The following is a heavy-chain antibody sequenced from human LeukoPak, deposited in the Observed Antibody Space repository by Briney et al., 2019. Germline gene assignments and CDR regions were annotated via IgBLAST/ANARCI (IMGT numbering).Heavy chain of an antibody. CDR2: ISGSGGST. CDR3: AKDYSDMITFGGVIRRLGYYFDY. D-gene: IGHD3-16*02. J-gene: IGHJ4*02. V-gene: IGHV3-23*01. Sequence: GSLRLSCAASGFTFSSYAMSWVRQAPGKGLEWVSAISGSGGSTYYADSVKGRFTISRDNSKNTLYLQMNSLRAEDTAVYYCAKDYSDMITFGGVIRRLGYYFDYWGQGTLVTVSS. CDR1: GFTFSSYA.